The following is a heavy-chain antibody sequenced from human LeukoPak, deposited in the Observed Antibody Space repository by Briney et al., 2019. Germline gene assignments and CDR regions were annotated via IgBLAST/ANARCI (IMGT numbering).Heavy chain of an antibody. CDR3: ARASWVSSTDAVR. D-gene: IGHD3-16*01. CDR1: GLSFSTFA. V-gene: IGHV3-23*01. Sequence: QPGGSLRLSCAASGLSFSTFAMSWVRQGPARGLEWVSSIRCNGETFYAHSVKGRFTLSSDSSRNTVYLQLNNVRVEDTAIYYCARASWVSSTDAVRWGQGTLVSVSS. J-gene: IGHJ4*02. CDR2: IRCNGET.